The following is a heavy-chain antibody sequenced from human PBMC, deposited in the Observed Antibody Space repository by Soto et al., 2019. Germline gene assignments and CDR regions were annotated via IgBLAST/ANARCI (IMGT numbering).Heavy chain of an antibody. Sequence: GGSLRLSCAASGFTFSSYGMHWVRQAPGKGLEWVAVIWYDGSNKYYADSVKGRFTISRDNSKNTLYLQMNSLRAEDTAVYYCARDGGDTAMAPVPYYGMDVWGQGTTVTVSS. V-gene: IGHV3-33*01. D-gene: IGHD5-18*01. CDR2: IWYDGSNK. J-gene: IGHJ6*02. CDR3: ARDGGDTAMAPVPYYGMDV. CDR1: GFTFSSYG.